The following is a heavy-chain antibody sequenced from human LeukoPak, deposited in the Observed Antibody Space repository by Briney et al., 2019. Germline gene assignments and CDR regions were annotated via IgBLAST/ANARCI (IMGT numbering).Heavy chain of an antibody. CDR1: GYTFTSHY. CDR3: TSWAGEVKDGLWSGPFDY. Sequence: ASVKVSCKASGYTFTSHYFHWVRQAPGQGLEWMGIIDPSGGSTNYAQKFQGRVAMTRDTSTSSVYMDLSSLRSEDTAVYYCTSWAGEVKDGLWSGPFDYWGQGALVTVSS. V-gene: IGHV1-46*01. J-gene: IGHJ4*02. D-gene: IGHD3-3*01. CDR2: IDPSGGST.